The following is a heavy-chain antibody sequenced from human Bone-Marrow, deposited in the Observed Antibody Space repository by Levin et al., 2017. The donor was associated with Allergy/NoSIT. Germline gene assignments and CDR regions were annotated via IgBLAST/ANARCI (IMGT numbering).Heavy chain of an antibody. D-gene: IGHD4-17*01. V-gene: IGHV4-39*02. J-gene: IGHJ1*01. CDR2: IYYSGST. CDR1: GGSISSSSYY. Sequence: SETLSLTCTVSGGSISSSSYYWGWIRQPPGKGLEWIGSIYYSGSTYYNPSLKSRVTISVDTSKNQFSLKLSSVTAADTAVYYCARDYGDYHLFFQHWGQGTLVTVSS. CDR3: ARDYGDYHLFFQH.